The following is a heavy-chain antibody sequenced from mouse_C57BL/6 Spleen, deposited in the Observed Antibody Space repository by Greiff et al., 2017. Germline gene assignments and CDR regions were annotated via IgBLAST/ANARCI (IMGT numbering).Heavy chain of an antibody. V-gene: IGHV1-69*01. Sequence: VQLQQPGAELVMPGASVKLSCKASGYTFTSYWMHWVKQRPGQGLEWIGEIDPSDSYTNYNQKFKGKSTLTVDKSSSTAYMQLSSLTSEDSAVYYCARRYYYGSSWDYWGQGTLVTVSA. CDR1: GYTFTSYW. J-gene: IGHJ3*01. D-gene: IGHD1-1*01. CDR3: ARRYYYGSSWDY. CDR2: IDPSDSYT.